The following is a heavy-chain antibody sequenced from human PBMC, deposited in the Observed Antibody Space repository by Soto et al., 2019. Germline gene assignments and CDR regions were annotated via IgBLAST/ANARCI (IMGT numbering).Heavy chain of an antibody. CDR2: ISGSGGST. J-gene: IGHJ4*02. CDR3: AKEERTITMIVVVISGYFDY. Sequence: EVQLLESGGGLVQPGGSLRLSCAASGFTFSSYAMSWVRQAPGKGLEWVSAISGSGGSTYYADSVKGRFTISRDNSKNTLYLQMNSLRAEDTAVYYCAKEERTITMIVVVISGYFDYWGQGTQVTVSS. CDR1: GFTFSSYA. V-gene: IGHV3-23*01. D-gene: IGHD3-22*01.